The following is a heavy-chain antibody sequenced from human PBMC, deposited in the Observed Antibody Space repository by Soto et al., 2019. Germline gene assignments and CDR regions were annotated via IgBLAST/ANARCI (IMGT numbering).Heavy chain of an antibody. CDR3: AKGHLAVVPVASWFYYMDV. CDR2: INAGNGNT. Sequence: ASVKVSCKASGYTFTNYAVHWVRQAPGQRLEWMGWINAGNGNTRFSQNLQGRVTITRDTSARTVYMELSSLRSEDTAVYYCAKGHLAVVPVASWFYYMDVWGKGTTVTVSS. V-gene: IGHV1-3*01. J-gene: IGHJ6*03. CDR1: GYTFTNYA. D-gene: IGHD2-2*01.